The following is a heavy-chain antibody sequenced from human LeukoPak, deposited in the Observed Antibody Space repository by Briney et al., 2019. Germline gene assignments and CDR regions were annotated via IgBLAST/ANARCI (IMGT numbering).Heavy chain of an antibody. CDR3: TRLSLVVVRDAFDI. J-gene: IGHJ3*02. D-gene: IGHD3-22*01. Sequence: PGRSLSLSCTGSGFTFGDYGMSWVRQAPGKGLEWVAFIRSEAYGGTTEYAASVKGRFTISRDDSKSIAYLQMNSLKTEDTAVYYCTRLSLVVVRDAFDIWGEGTVVTVSS. CDR1: GFTFGDYG. V-gene: IGHV3-49*04. CDR2: IRSEAYGGTT.